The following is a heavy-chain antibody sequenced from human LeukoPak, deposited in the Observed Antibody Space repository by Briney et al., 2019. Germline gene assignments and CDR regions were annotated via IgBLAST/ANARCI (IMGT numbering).Heavy chain of an antibody. CDR1: GLTFSSYG. V-gene: IGHV3-33*06. Sequence: GGSLRLSCAASGLTFSSYGMHWVRQAPGKGLEWVAVIWYDGSNKYYADSVKGRFTISRDNSKNTLYLHMNSLRAEDTAVYYCAKPDGSSGQGPFDYWGQGTLVTVSS. J-gene: IGHJ4*02. CDR2: IWYDGSNK. CDR3: AKPDGSSGQGPFDY. D-gene: IGHD3-22*01.